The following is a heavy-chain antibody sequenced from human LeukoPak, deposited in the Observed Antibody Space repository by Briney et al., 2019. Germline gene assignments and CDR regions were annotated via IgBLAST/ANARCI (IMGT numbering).Heavy chain of an antibody. V-gene: IGHV5-51*01. D-gene: IGHD5-24*01. CDR3: ARHKGDGYKEAPVGFSAFDI. CDR1: GYTFTNYW. J-gene: IGHJ3*02. Sequence: GESLKISCRGSGYTFTNYWIGWVRQMPGKGLEFMGIIYPGDSDTRYSPSFQGQVTISVDKSINTAYLQWSSLKASDTAMYYCARHKGDGYKEAPVGFSAFDIWGQGTMVTVSS. CDR2: IYPGDSDT.